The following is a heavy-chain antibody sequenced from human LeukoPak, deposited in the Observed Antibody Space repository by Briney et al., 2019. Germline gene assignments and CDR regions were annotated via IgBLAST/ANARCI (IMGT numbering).Heavy chain of an antibody. CDR2: ISGSGGST. Sequence: PGGSLRLSCAASGFTFSSYAMSWVRQAPGKGLEWVSAISGSGGSTYYADSVKGRFTISRDNSKNTLYLQMNSLRAEDTAVYYCAKGEIAAAVPLPLHWFDPWGQGTLVTVSS. CDR1: GFTFSSYA. D-gene: IGHD6-13*01. CDR3: AKGEIAAAVPLPLHWFDP. J-gene: IGHJ5*02. V-gene: IGHV3-23*01.